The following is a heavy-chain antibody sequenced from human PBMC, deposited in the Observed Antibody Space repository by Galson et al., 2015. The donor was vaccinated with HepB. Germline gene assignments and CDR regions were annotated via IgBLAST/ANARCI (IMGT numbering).Heavy chain of an antibody. CDR3: AKDRTVQGNPSWFDP. CDR2: ISYDGSHK. Sequence: SLRLSCAASGFTFSSHGMHWVRQAPGKGLEWVAVISYDGSHKYYADSVKGRFTISRDNSKNTLDLEMNSLRDEDTAVYYCAKDRTVQGNPSWFDPWGRGTLVTVSS. D-gene: IGHD4-23*01. V-gene: IGHV3-30*18. CDR1: GFTFSSHG. J-gene: IGHJ5*02.